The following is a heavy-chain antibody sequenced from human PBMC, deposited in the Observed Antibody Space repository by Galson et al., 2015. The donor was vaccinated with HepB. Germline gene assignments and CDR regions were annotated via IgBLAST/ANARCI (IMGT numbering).Heavy chain of an antibody. CDR1: GYTFTGYY. Sequence: SVKVSCKASGYTFTGYYMHWVRQAPGQGLEWMGWINPNSGGTNYAQKFQGRVTMTRDTSISTAYMELSRLRSDDTAVYYCARGVGVGKHAFDIWGQGTMVTVSS. CDR3: ARGVGVGKHAFDI. J-gene: IGHJ3*02. D-gene: IGHD1-26*01. V-gene: IGHV1-2*02. CDR2: INPNSGGT.